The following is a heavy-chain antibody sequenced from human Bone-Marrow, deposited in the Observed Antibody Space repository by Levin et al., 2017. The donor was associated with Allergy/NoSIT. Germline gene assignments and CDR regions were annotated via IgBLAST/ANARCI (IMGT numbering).Heavy chain of an antibody. J-gene: IGHJ3*02. Sequence: NRGESLKISCKGSGYSFTTYWIAWVRQMPGKGLEWMGSIFPGDSDTRYSPSFEGQVTISADRSINTAYLQWTSLKASDTGMYYCANTRGRWLPLDAFDIWGLGTMVTVSS. CDR1: GYSFTTYW. D-gene: IGHD5-24*01. CDR3: ANTRGRWLPLDAFDI. V-gene: IGHV5-51*01. CDR2: IFPGDSDT.